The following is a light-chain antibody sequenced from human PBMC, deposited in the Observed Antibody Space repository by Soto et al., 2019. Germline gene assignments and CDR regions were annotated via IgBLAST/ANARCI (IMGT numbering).Light chain of an antibody. V-gene: IGKV1-5*01. CDR3: QQYNSYLLT. CDR2: DVS. J-gene: IGKJ3*01. CDR1: QSISRS. Sequence: DIQMTQSPSTLSESVGDRVTITCRASQSISRSLAWYQQKPGKAPNLLIYDVSSLESGVPSRFSGSGFGTEFTLTISSLQPDDFAAYYCQQYNSYLLTFGPGTKVDIK.